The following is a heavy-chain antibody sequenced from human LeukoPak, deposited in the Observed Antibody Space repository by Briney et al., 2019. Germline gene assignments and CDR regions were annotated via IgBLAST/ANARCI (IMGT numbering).Heavy chain of an antibody. Sequence: SETLSLTCTVSGGSISSYYWSWIRQPAGKELEWIGRIYDSGSTHYNPSLKSRVTMSLDTSKNQFSLKLNSVTAADTAVYYCARDRLYDIVTGPFDYWGQGTLVTVSS. CDR3: ARDRLYDIVTGPFDY. CDR2: IYDSGST. CDR1: GGSISSYY. V-gene: IGHV4-4*07. D-gene: IGHD3-9*01. J-gene: IGHJ4*02.